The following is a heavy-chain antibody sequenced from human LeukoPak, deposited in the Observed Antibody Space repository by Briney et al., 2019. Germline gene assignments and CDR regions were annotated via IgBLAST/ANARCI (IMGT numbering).Heavy chain of an antibody. CDR3: AKGDAAYCTNGICYERPYYFDH. CDR1: GGSISSYY. D-gene: IGHD2-8*01. CDR2: IYTSGST. Sequence: SETLSLTCTVSGGSISSYYWSWIRQPAGKGLEWIGRIYTSGSTNYNPSLKSRVTMSVDTSKNQFSLKLSSVTAADTAVYYCAKGDAAYCTNGICYERPYYFDHWGQGTLVTVSS. J-gene: IGHJ4*02. V-gene: IGHV4-4*07.